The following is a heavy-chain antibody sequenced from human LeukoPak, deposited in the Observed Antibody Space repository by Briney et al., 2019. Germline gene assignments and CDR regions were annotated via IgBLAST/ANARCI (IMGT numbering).Heavy chain of an antibody. CDR3: AREAAGFGSSWAYYYYYMDV. CDR1: GGTFSSYA. D-gene: IGHD6-13*01. V-gene: IGHV1-69*13. Sequence: AASVKVSCKASGGTFSSYAISWVRQAPGQGLEWMGGIIPIFGTANYAQKFQGRVTITADESTSTAYMELSSLRSEDTAVYYCAREAAGFGSSWAYYYYYMDVWGKGTTVTVSS. J-gene: IGHJ6*03. CDR2: IIPIFGTA.